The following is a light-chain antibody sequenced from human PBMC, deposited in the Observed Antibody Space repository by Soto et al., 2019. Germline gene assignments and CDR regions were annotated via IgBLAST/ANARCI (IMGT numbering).Light chain of an antibody. CDR3: VSYIESTVTHWV. CDR1: SSDVGAYNY. V-gene: IGLV2-14*01. Sequence: QSVLTQPASVSGSPGQSITISCTGTSSDVGAYNYVSWYQQHPGKAPKLMIYDVSHRPSGVSHRFSGSKSGNTASLTISGLQAEDEADYYCVSYIESTVTHWVFGGGTKLTVL. J-gene: IGLJ3*02. CDR2: DVS.